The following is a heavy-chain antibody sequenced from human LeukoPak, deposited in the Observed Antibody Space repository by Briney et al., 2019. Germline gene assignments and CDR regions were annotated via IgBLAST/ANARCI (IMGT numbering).Heavy chain of an antibody. J-gene: IGHJ4*02. CDR2: ISSSDTFM. D-gene: IGHD4-17*01. CDR3: ARVRGYTYGDPLDY. V-gene: IGHV3-21*01. Sequence: GGSLRLSCTVSGFTVSRYSLYWVRQAPGKRLEWVSSISSSDTFMNYAASVRGRFTVSRDDAKNSMYLQMSRLRDEDTAVYYCARVRGYTYGDPLDYWGQGTLVTVSS. CDR1: GFTVSRYS.